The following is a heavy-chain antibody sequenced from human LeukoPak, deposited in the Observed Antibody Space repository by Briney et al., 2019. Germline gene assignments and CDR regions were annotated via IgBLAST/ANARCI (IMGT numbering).Heavy chain of an antibody. CDR1: GFTFSSYV. CDR3: AKRWSYYFDY. J-gene: IGHJ4*02. CDR2: ISGSGGST. V-gene: IGHV3-23*01. D-gene: IGHD3-10*01. Sequence: PGGSLRLSCAASGFTFSSYVMSWVRQAPGRGLEWVSAISGSGGSTYYADSVKGRFTISRDNSKNTLYLQMNSLRAEDTAVYYCAKRWSYYFDYWGQGALVTVSS.